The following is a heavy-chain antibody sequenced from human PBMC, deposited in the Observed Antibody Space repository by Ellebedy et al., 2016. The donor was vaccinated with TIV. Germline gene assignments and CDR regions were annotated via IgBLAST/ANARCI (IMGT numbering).Heavy chain of an antibody. D-gene: IGHD3-16*01. CDR3: ARVSGSFDYVGEFDY. CDR2: IWYDGSKK. V-gene: IGHV3-33*01. Sequence: GGSLRLXXAAAGFSFSYYGMHWARQAPGKGLEWVALIWYDGSKKYYADSVKGRFTVSRDNSKNTFYLQMNSLRVDDTAVYYCARVSGSFDYVGEFDYWGQGTLVSVSS. J-gene: IGHJ4*02. CDR1: GFSFSYYG.